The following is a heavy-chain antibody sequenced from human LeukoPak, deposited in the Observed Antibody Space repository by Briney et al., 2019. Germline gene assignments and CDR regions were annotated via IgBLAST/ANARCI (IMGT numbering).Heavy chain of an antibody. CDR3: AELGITMIGGV. J-gene: IGHJ6*04. D-gene: IGHD3-10*02. Sequence: GGSLRLSCAASGFTFDDYAMHWVRHAPGKGLEWVSGISWHSGSIGYADSVKGRFTISRDNAKNSLYLQMNSLRAEDTAVYYCAELGITMIGGVWGKGTTVTISS. V-gene: IGHV3-9*01. CDR2: ISWHSGSI. CDR1: GFTFDDYA.